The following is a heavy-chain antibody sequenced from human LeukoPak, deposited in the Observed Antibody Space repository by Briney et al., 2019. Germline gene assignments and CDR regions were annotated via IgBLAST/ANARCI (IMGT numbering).Heavy chain of an antibody. CDR1: GGSISSYY. CDR3: ARSRDRYWDAFDV. Sequence: SETLSLTCTVSGGSISSYYWSWIRPPPGKGLEWIGYIYYSGSTNYNPSLKSRVTISVDTSKKQFSLKLSSVTAADTAVYYCARSRDRYWDAFDVWGQGTMVTVSS. V-gene: IGHV4-59*01. CDR2: IYYSGST. J-gene: IGHJ3*01. D-gene: IGHD1-20*01.